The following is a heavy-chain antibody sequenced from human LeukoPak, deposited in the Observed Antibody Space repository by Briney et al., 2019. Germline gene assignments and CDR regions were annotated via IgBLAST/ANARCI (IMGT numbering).Heavy chain of an antibody. CDR2: ISINRGNT. V-gene: IGHV1-18*01. CDR1: GYTSTNYG. CDR3: ARDVGITVADSFDP. J-gene: IGHJ5*02. D-gene: IGHD6-19*01. Sequence: ASVKVSCKASGYTSTNYGISWVRQAPGQGLEWRGWISINRGNTNYAQKFQGRVSMTTDTSTSTAYMELRGLRSDDTAMYYCARDVGITVADSFDPWGQGTLVTVSS.